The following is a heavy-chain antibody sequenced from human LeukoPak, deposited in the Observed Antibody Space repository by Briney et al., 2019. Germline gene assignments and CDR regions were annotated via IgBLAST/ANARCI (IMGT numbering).Heavy chain of an antibody. V-gene: IGHV4-34*01. Sequence: SVTLSLTCAVYGGSFSGYYWSWIRQPPGKGLEWIGSIYYSGSTYYNPSLKSRVTISVDTSKNQFSLKLSSVTAADTAVYYCASPRNFGAVRYWGQGTLVTVSS. J-gene: IGHJ4*02. D-gene: IGHD3-10*01. CDR1: GGSFSGYY. CDR3: ASPRNFGAVRY. CDR2: IYYSGST.